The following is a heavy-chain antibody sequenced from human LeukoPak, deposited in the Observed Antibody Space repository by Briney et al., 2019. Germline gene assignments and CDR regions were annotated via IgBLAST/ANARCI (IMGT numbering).Heavy chain of an antibody. CDR3: AKDGEKGWAHDFWSGYSKAYYYYMDV. CDR2: ISGSGGST. V-gene: IGHV3-23*01. J-gene: IGHJ6*03. CDR1: GFTFSSYA. Sequence: SGGSLRLSCAASGFTFSSYAMSWVRQAPGKGLEWVSAISGSGGSTYYADSVKGRVTISRDNSKSTLYLQMNSLRAEDTAVYYCAKDGEKGWAHDFWSGYSKAYYYYMDVWGKGTTVTVSS. D-gene: IGHD3-3*01.